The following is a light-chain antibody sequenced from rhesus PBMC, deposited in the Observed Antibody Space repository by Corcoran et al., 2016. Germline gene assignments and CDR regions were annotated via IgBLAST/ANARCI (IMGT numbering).Light chain of an antibody. CDR1: QSGRSS. J-gene: IGKJ1*01. Sequence: EIVLTQSPATLSLSPGERATLSCRASQSGRSSLAWYQQKTGQVPRLLIYGASIRATGIPDRFSGSGSDTDFTLKISRVEAEDVGVYYCMQYTHIPWTFGQGHKVEVK. V-gene: IGKV3-42*01. CDR3: MQYTHIPWT. CDR2: GAS.